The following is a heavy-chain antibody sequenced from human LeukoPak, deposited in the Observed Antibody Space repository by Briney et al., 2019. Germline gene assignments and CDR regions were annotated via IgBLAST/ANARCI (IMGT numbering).Heavy chain of an antibody. J-gene: IGHJ6*02. D-gene: IGHD1-20*01. Sequence: GASVKVSCTASGGTFSSYAISWVRQAPGQGLEWMGGIIPIFGTANYAQKFQGRVTITADESTSTAYMELSSLRSEDTAVYYCARVPLITGTYYYGMDVWGQGTTVTVSS. V-gene: IGHV1-69*01. CDR2: IIPIFGTA. CDR3: ARVPLITGTYYYGMDV. CDR1: GGTFSSYA.